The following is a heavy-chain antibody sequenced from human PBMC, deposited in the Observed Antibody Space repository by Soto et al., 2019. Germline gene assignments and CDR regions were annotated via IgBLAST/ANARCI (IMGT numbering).Heavy chain of an antibody. CDR2: IYHSGST. J-gene: IGHJ4*02. Sequence: QVQLQESGPGLVKPSGTLSLTCAVSGGSISSSNWWSWVRQPPGKGLEWIGEIYHSGSTNYNPSLKSRVTISVDKSKNQFSLKLSSVTAADTAVYYCARHYYDSSGYYSDTGYFDYWGQGTLVTVSS. CDR1: GGSISSSNW. V-gene: IGHV4-4*02. D-gene: IGHD3-22*01. CDR3: ARHYYDSSGYYSDTGYFDY.